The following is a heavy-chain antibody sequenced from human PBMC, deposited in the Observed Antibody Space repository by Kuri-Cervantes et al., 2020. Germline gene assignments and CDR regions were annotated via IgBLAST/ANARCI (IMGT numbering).Heavy chain of an antibody. CDR3: AAAYCSGGSCYGPHDAFDI. CDR2: ISAYNGNT. Sequence: ASVKVSCKPSGYTFTSYDLSWVRQAPGQGLEWMGWISAYNGNTNYAQKLQGRVTMTTDTSTSTAYMELSSLRSEDTAVYYCAAAYCSGGSCYGPHDAFDIWGQGTMVTVSS. V-gene: IGHV1-18*01. J-gene: IGHJ3*02. D-gene: IGHD2-15*01. CDR1: GYTFTSYD.